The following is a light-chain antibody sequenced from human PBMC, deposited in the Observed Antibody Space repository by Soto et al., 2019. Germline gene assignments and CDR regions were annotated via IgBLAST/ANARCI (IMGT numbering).Light chain of an antibody. CDR3: QQYGSSPWT. V-gene: IGKV3-20*01. CDR2: GAL. Sequence: ETVLTQSPGTLSFSPGERATLSCRASQSVTNSYLAWYQQKPGQAPRLLIYGALSRATGIPDRFSGSGSGTDVTLTISRLEPEDFAVYYCQQYGSSPWTFGQGTKVDIK. J-gene: IGKJ1*01. CDR1: QSVTNSY.